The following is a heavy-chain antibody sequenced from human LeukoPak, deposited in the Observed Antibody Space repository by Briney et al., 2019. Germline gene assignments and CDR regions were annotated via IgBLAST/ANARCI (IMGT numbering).Heavy chain of an antibody. CDR2: ISYDGSNK. J-gene: IGHJ2*01. V-gene: IGHV3-30*18. CDR1: GFTFSSYG. CDR3: AKDDSRVATGEYWYFDL. D-gene: IGHD3-22*01. Sequence: GGSLGLSCAASGFTFSSYGMHWVRKAPGKGLEWVAAISYDGSNKYYADSVEGRFTVSRDNSRNTLYLQMNSLRVEDTAVYYCAKDDSRVATGEYWYFDLWGRGTLVTVSS.